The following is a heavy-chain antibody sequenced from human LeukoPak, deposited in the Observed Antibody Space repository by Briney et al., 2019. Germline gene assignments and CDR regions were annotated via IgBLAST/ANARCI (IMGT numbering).Heavy chain of an antibody. CDR1: GFTFRSYA. J-gene: IGHJ4*02. CDR3: AKALRIAVVVRY. D-gene: IGHD6-19*01. V-gene: IGHV3-23*01. CDR2: ISGSGGST. Sequence: PGGSLRLSCAASGFTFRSYAMSWVREAPGKGLEWVSAISGSGGSTYYADSVKGRFTISRDNSKNTLYLQMDSLRAEDTAVYYCAKALRIAVVVRYWGQGTLVTVS.